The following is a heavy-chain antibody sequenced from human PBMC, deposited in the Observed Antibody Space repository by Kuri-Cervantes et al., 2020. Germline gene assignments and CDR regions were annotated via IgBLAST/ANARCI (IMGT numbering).Heavy chain of an antibody. J-gene: IGHJ5*02. CDR1: GFSFSNYA. D-gene: IGHD3-22*01. Sequence: ETLSLTCAASGFSFSNYAMSWVRQAPGKGLEWVSSISGSIGTTYYADSVKGRFTISRDNSKNTLYLQMNSLRAEDTAVYYCAKGESFTVVIPFDPWGQGTLVTVSS. CDR2: ISGSIGTT. CDR3: AKGESFTVVIPFDP. V-gene: IGHV3-23*01.